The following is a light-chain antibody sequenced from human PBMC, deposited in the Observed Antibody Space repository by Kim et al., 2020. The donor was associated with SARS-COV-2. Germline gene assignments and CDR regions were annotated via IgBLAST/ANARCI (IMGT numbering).Light chain of an antibody. CDR3: QQRSNWPPLT. J-gene: IGKJ4*01. Sequence: CPGDRATRSCRASQSVDSSLAWYQQKPGQAPRLLIYDASNRATGIPARFSGSGSGTDFTLTISSLEPEDFAVYYYQQRSNWPPLTFGGGTKVDIK. CDR2: DAS. V-gene: IGKV3-11*01. CDR1: QSVDSS.